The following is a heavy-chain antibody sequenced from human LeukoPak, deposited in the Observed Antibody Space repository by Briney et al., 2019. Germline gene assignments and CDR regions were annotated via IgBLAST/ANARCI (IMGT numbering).Heavy chain of an antibody. J-gene: IGHJ4*02. Sequence: ASVKVSCKASGYSFTAHYMHWIRQAPGQGLEWMGQSNPDNVGTKYASKFQGRVTMTRDTSIATVYMELSSLTSHDTAVYYCARDPIGPPLDYWGQGTLVTVSS. CDR2: SNPDNVGT. CDR1: GYSFTAHY. V-gene: IGHV1-2*06. CDR3: ARDPIGPPLDY. D-gene: IGHD2-2*03.